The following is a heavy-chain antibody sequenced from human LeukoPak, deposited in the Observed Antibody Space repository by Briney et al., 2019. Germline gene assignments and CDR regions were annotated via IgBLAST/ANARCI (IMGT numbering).Heavy chain of an antibody. CDR1: GGSFSGYY. CDR2: INHRGST. Sequence: SETLSLTCAVYGGSFSGYYWSWIRQPPGKGLEWIGEINHRGSTNYNPSLKSRFTISVDTSKNQFSLKLSSVTAADTAVYYCARGRYKYPFDYWGQGTLVTVSS. V-gene: IGHV4-34*01. CDR3: ARGRYKYPFDY. J-gene: IGHJ4*02. D-gene: IGHD3-16*02.